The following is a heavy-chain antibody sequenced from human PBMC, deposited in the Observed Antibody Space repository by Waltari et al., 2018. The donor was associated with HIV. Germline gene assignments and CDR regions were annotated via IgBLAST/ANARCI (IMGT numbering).Heavy chain of an antibody. D-gene: IGHD1-26*01. J-gene: IGHJ4*02. CDR3: AKDTLPGNSGSYSY. CDR2: ISWNSGSI. Sequence: EVQLVESGGGLVQPGRSLRLSCAASGFTFDDYAMHWVRQAPGKGLEWVSGISWNSGSIGYADSVKGRFTISRDNAKNSLYLQMNSLRAEDTALYYCAKDTLPGNSGSYSYWGQGTLVTVSS. V-gene: IGHV3-9*01. CDR1: GFTFDDYA.